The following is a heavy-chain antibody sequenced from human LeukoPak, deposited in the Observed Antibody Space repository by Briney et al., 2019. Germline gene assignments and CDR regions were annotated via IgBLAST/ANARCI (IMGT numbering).Heavy chain of an antibody. CDR2: ISGSGSSI. V-gene: IGHV3-48*03. D-gene: IGHD3-10*02. Sequence: GGSLRLSCAASGFTFTTYEMNWVRQAPGKGLEWVSYISGSGSSIYYADSVEGRFTISRDNAKHSLYLQMNSLRAEDTAVYYCARDDVLSLGISFDLWGRGTLVTVSS. J-gene: IGHJ2*01. CDR1: GFTFTTYE. CDR3: ARDDVLSLGISFDL.